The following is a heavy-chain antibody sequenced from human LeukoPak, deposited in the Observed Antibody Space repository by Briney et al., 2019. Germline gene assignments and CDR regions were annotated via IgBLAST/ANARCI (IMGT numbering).Heavy chain of an antibody. CDR1: GYTPTELS. J-gene: IGHJ4*02. CDR2: FDPEDGET. D-gene: IGHD3-22*01. CDR3: ATDKWSYDSSGYYSISPGNY. V-gene: IGHV1-24*01. Sequence: ASVKVSCKVSGYTPTELSMHWVRQAPGKGLEWMGGFDPEDGETIYAQKFQGRVTMTEDTSTDTAYMELSSLRSEDTAVYYCATDKWSYDSSGYYSISPGNYWGQGTLVTVPS.